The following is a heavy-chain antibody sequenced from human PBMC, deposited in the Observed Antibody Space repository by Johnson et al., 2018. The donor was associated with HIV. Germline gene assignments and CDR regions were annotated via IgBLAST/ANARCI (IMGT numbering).Heavy chain of an antibody. Sequence: VQLVESGGGLVKPGGSLRLSCAASGFTFSNAWMSWIRQAPGKGLEWVSGISWNSGSIGYADSVKGRFTISRDNAKNSLYLQMNSLKTEDTAVYYCTTCPPGGDYLFSPLRVASGCVWGQGTMVTVSS. CDR3: TTCPPGGDYLFSPLRVASGCV. V-gene: IGHV3-20*04. J-gene: IGHJ3*01. D-gene: IGHD4-17*01. CDR2: ISWNSGSI. CDR1: GFTFSNAW.